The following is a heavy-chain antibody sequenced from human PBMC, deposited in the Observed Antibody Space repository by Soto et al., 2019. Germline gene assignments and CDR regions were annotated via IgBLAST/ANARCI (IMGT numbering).Heavy chain of an antibody. J-gene: IGHJ4*02. CDR3: AREGSSSFDY. Sequence: PSETLSLTCTVSGGSISSYYWSWIRQPPGKGLEWIGYIYYSGSTNYNPYLKSRVTISVDTSKNQFSLKLSSVTAADTAVYYCAREGSSSFDYWGQGTLVTVSS. D-gene: IGHD6-13*01. CDR1: GGSISSYY. CDR2: IYYSGST. V-gene: IGHV4-59*01.